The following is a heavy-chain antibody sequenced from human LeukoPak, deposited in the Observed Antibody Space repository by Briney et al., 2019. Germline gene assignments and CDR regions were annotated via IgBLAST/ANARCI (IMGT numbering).Heavy chain of an antibody. CDR1: GFTFSSYG. D-gene: IGHD3-22*01. Sequence: GGSLRLSCAASGFTFSSYGMHWVRQAPGKGLEWVAVIWYDGSNKYHADSVKGRFTISRDNSKNTLYLQMNSLRAEDTAVYYCAKDQARNYYDSSGFDYWGQGTLVTVSS. CDR2: IWYDGSNK. CDR3: AKDQARNYYDSSGFDY. J-gene: IGHJ4*02. V-gene: IGHV3-33*06.